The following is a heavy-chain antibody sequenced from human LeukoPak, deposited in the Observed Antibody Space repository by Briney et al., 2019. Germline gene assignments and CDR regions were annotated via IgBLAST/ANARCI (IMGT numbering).Heavy chain of an antibody. Sequence: GGSLRLSCAASGFTSSSYGMHWVRHAPGKGLEWVAVISYDGSNKYYADSVKGRFTISRENSKITLYLQMNSLRAEDTAVYYCAKDRGPYYDFWSGYYAGPSPYAMDVWGQGTTVTVSS. CDR3: AKDRGPYYDFWSGYYAGPSPYAMDV. V-gene: IGHV3-30*18. J-gene: IGHJ6*02. CDR1: GFTSSSYG. D-gene: IGHD3-3*01. CDR2: ISYDGSNK.